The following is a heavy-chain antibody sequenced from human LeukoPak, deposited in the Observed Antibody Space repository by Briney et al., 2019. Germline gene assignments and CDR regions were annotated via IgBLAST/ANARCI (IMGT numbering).Heavy chain of an antibody. J-gene: IGHJ3*02. CDR3: ARAGVVLAAIKSAFDI. CDR1: GGSIISGDYY. D-gene: IGHD2-2*02. Sequence: SETLSLTCIVSGGSIISGDYYWSWIRQPPGKGLEWIGSIYHNGDTYYNPSLKSRVSISVDTSKNQFSLKLSSVTAADTAVYYCARAGVVLAAIKSAFDISGQGPVVTVSS. V-gene: IGHV4-30-4*08. CDR2: IYHNGDT.